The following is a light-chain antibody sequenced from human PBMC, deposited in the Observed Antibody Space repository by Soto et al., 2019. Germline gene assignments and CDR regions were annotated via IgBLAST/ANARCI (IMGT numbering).Light chain of an antibody. CDR2: RAS. Sequence: DIQMTQSPSTLSASVGDRVTITCRASQRISSWLAWYQQKLGKAPKLLIYRASSLESGVPSRFSGSGSGTEFTLTISSLQPDDFATYYCQQYNTDSPAFGQGTRLEMK. V-gene: IGKV1-5*03. CDR1: QRISSW. J-gene: IGKJ5*01. CDR3: QQYNTDSPA.